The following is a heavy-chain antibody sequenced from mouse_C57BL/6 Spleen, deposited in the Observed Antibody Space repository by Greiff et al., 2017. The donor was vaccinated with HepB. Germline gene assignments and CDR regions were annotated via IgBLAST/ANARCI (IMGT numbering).Heavy chain of an antibody. Sequence: DVKLQESGAELVKPGASVKLSCTASGFNIKDYYMHWVKQRTEQGLEWIGRIDPEDGETKYAPKFQGKATITADTSSNPAYLQLSSLTSEDTAVYYCARGPYYEYDGAWVADWGKGTLVTVSA. D-gene: IGHD2-4*01. CDR2: IDPEDGET. J-gene: IGHJ3*01. V-gene: IGHV14-2*01. CDR1: GFNIKDYY. CDR3: ARGPYYEYDGAWVAD.